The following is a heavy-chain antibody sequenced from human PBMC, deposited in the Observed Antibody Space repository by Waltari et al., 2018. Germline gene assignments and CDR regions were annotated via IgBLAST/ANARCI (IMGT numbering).Heavy chain of an antibody. Sequence: QVQLQESGPGLVKPSQTLSLTCTVSGGSVTSRDYYWTWIRQPPGKGLEWIGYNYYIGITYYTPSLKSRVTISIDTSKNQFSLELNSVTAADTAVYYCARDSVSCSGGSCYQFFQPWGQGTLVTVSS. D-gene: IGHD2-15*01. V-gene: IGHV4-30-4*08. CDR3: ARDSVSCSGGSCYQFFQP. J-gene: IGHJ1*01. CDR1: GGSVTSRDYY. CDR2: NYYIGIT.